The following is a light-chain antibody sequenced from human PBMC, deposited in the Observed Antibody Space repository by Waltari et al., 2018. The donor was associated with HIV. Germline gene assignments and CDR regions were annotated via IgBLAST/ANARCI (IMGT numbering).Light chain of an antibody. Sequence: QSALTQPRSVSGSPGQSVTISCTGTSSDVGGYNYVSWYQQNPGKAPKFIIYDVTKRPSGVPDRFSGSKSGNTASLTISGLQAEDEADYYCCSYAGNYPVLFGGGTKLTV. CDR3: CSYAGNYPVL. CDR2: DVT. V-gene: IGLV2-11*01. CDR1: SSDVGGYNY. J-gene: IGLJ3*02.